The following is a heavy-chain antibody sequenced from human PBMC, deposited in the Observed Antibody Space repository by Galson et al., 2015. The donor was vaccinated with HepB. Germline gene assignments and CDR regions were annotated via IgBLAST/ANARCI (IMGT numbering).Heavy chain of an antibody. D-gene: IGHD6-13*01. CDR2: IIPILGIA. CDR1: GGTFSSYA. CDR3: ARGFSSSWYSEYFQH. J-gene: IGHJ1*01. V-gene: IGHV1-69*10. Sequence: SVKVSCKASGGTFSSYAISWVRQAPGQGLEWMGGIIPILGIANYAQKFQGRVTITADKSTSTAYMELSSLRSEDTAVYYCARGFSSSWYSEYFQHWGQGTLVTVSS.